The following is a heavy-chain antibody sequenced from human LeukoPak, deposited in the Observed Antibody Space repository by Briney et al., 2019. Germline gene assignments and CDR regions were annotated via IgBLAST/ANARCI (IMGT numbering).Heavy chain of an antibody. CDR3: ARFGAGGSYDYYIDV. D-gene: IGHD3-10*01. CDR1: GLTLSSYG. J-gene: IGHJ6*03. Sequence: GRSLSLSCAVSGLTLSSYGMQWVPEAPGGGGEGVAVISYDEMKKWYTDSVTSRFTTSKDNSQNTMSLQMNSLRAERTGEYYGARFGAGGSYDYYIDVWGKGTTVTLSS. V-gene: IGHV3-30*03. CDR2: ISYDEMKK.